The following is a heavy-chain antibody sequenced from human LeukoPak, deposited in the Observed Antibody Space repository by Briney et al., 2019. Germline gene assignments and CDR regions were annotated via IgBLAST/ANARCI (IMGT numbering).Heavy chain of an antibody. J-gene: IGHJ3*02. D-gene: IGHD3-16*01. V-gene: IGHV4-59*01. Sequence: SETLSLTCTVSGGSISSYYWSWIRQPPGKGLEWIGYIYYSGSTNYNPSLKSRVTISVDTSKNQFSLKLSSVTAADTAVYYCARVFDYKGYVAGDAFDIWGQGTMVTVSS. CDR3: ARVFDYKGYVAGDAFDI. CDR1: GGSISSYY. CDR2: IYYSGST.